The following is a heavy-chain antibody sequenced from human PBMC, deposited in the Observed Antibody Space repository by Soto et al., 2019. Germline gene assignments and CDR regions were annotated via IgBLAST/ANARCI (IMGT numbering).Heavy chain of an antibody. Sequence: SGPTLVNPTETLTLTCTVSGFSLSNARMGVSWIRQPPGKALEWLAHIFSNDEKSYSTSLKSRLTISKDTSKSQVVLTMTNMDPVDTATYYCARIRYYYDSSGYYALDYWGQGTLVTVS. D-gene: IGHD3-22*01. J-gene: IGHJ4*02. CDR3: ARIRYYYDSSGYYALDY. CDR1: GFSLSNARMG. V-gene: IGHV2-26*01. CDR2: IFSNDEK.